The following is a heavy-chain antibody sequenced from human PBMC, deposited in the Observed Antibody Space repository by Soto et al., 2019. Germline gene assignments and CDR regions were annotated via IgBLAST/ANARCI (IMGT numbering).Heavy chain of an antibody. CDR3: AKEGCSSTSCYARFHYYYYGMDV. J-gene: IGHJ6*01. Sequence: GGSLRLSCAASGFTFSSYAMSWVRQAPGKGLEWVSAIRGSGGSTYYADSVKGRFTISRDNSKNTLYLQMNSLRAEDTAVYYCAKEGCSSTSCYARFHYYYYGMDVWGQGTTVTVSS. V-gene: IGHV3-23*01. CDR1: GFTFSSYA. D-gene: IGHD2-2*01. CDR2: IRGSGGST.